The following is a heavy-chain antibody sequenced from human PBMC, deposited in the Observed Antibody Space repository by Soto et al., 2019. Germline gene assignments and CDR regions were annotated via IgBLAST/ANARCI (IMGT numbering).Heavy chain of an antibody. D-gene: IGHD3-3*01. J-gene: IGHJ5*02. CDR3: ATWANYDFWSGRGWFDP. Sequence: ASVKVSCKVSGYTLTELSMHWVRQAPGKGLEWMGGFDPEDGETIYAQKFQGRVTMTEDTSTDTAYMELSSLRSEDTAVYYCATWANYDFWSGRGWFDPWGQGTLVTVSS. CDR2: FDPEDGET. V-gene: IGHV1-24*01. CDR1: GYTLTELS.